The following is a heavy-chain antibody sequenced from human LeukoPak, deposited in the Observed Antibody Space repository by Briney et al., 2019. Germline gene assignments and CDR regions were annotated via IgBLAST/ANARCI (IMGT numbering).Heavy chain of an antibody. Sequence: ASVKVSCKASGYTFTSYDINWVRQATGQGLEWMGWMNPNSGNTGYAQKFQGRVTMTRNTSISTAYMELSRLRSDDTAVYYCARLSRDSSSDYYYMDVWGKGTTVTVSS. D-gene: IGHD6-6*01. CDR3: ARLSRDSSSDYYYMDV. CDR2: MNPNSGNT. J-gene: IGHJ6*03. V-gene: IGHV1-8*01. CDR1: GYTFTSYD.